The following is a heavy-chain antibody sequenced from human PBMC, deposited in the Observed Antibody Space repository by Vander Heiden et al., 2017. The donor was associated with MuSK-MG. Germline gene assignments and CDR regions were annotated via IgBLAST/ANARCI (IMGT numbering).Heavy chain of an antibody. CDR3: ARDSNHGGNGKFDL. CDR1: GFNFAVSW. D-gene: IGHD2-15*01. CDR2: IFTGDSDT. J-gene: IGHJ4*02. V-gene: IGHV5-51*01. Sequence: EVQLVQSGAEAKKSGESLKIPCQTSGFNFAVSWIAWVRQKPGKGLEFMGLIFTGDSDTTYSPSFEGQVTFSADKSTDTAFLEWSSLNPSDTAVYYCARDSNHGGNGKFDLWGQGTLVTVSS.